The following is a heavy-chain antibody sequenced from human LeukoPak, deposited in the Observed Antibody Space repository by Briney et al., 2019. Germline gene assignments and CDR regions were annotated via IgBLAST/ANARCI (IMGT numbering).Heavy chain of an antibody. CDR1: GGTFSSYA. Sequence: SVKVSCKASGGTFSSYAISWVRQAPGQGLEWMGGIIPIFGTANYAQKFQGRVTITADESTSTAYMELSSLRSEDTTVYYCARIGRQWLVRQYYFDYWGQGTLVTVSS. CDR2: IIPIFGTA. V-gene: IGHV1-69*01. D-gene: IGHD6-19*01. J-gene: IGHJ4*02. CDR3: ARIGRQWLVRQYYFDY.